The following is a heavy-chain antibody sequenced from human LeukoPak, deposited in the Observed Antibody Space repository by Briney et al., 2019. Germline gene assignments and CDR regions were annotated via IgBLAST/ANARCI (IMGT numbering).Heavy chain of an antibody. D-gene: IGHD5-18*01. CDR3: ARGRDIAMVTGDY. J-gene: IGHJ4*02. Sequence: SAVKVSCKASGGTFSSYAISWVRQAPGQGLEWLGRIIPIFGTANYAQKFQGRVTITTDESTSTAYMELSSLRSEDTAVYYCARGRDIAMVTGDYWGQGTLVTVSS. V-gene: IGHV1-69*05. CDR1: GGTFSSYA. CDR2: IIPIFGTA.